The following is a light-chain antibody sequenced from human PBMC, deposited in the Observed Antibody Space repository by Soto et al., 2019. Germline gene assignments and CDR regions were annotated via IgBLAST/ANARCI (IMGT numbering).Light chain of an antibody. CDR2: YAS. Sequence: DIVVTQSPDSLAVSLGERATMNCKCNRSVISTSNGKSYLGWYQQKPGQPPKLLLYYASTRATGVPDRFTGSGSGTDFSLTIASLQAEDVAAVYLCQQFYAAPYSFGQGTKVDIK. CDR1: RSVISTSNGKSY. V-gene: IGKV4-1*01. J-gene: IGKJ2*03. CDR3: QQFYAAPYS.